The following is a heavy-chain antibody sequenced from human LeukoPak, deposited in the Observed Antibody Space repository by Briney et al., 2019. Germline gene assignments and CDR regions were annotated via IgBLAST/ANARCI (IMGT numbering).Heavy chain of an antibody. CDR1: GGSISSGSYY. Sequence: SQTLSLTCTVSGGSISSGSYYWSWIRQPAGKGLEWIGRIYTSGSTNYNPSLKSRVTISVDTSKNQFSLKLSSVTAADTAVYYCARVVIRGYYFDYWGQGTLVTVSS. D-gene: IGHD3-22*01. J-gene: IGHJ4*02. V-gene: IGHV4-61*02. CDR2: IYTSGST. CDR3: ARVVIRGYYFDY.